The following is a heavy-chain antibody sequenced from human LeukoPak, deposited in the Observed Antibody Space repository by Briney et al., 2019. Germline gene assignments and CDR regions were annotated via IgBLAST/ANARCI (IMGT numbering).Heavy chain of an antibody. D-gene: IGHD4-17*01. V-gene: IGHV1-8*01. J-gene: IGHJ4*02. CDR2: MNPNSGNT. Sequence: ASVKVSCKASGYTFTSYDINWVRQATGQGLEWMGWMNPNSGNTGYAQKFQGRVTMTRNTSISTACMELSSLRSEDTAVYYCARGHGDYLGGDFDYWGQGTLVTVSS. CDR1: GYTFTSYD. CDR3: ARGHGDYLGGDFDY.